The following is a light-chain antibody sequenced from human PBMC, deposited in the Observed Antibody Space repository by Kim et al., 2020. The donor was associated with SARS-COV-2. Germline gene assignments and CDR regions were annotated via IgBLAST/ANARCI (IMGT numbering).Light chain of an antibody. CDR1: SPNIGAGYD. CDR2: ANT. V-gene: IGLV1-40*01. CDR3: QSYDSSLSGWV. J-gene: IGLJ3*02. Sequence: RVTIACTGSSPNIGAGYDVHWYQQLPGTAPKLLIYANTYRPSGVPDRFSGSKSGTSASLAITGLQAEDEADYDCQSYDSSLSGWVFGGGTQLNVL.